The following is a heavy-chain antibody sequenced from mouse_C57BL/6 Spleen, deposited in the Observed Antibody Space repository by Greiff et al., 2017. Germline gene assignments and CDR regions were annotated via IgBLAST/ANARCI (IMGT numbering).Heavy chain of an antibody. CDR1: GYAFSSYW. Sequence: QVQLKQSGAELVKPGASVKISCKASGYAFSSYWLNWVKQRPGKGLEWIGQIYPGDGDTNYNGKFKGKATLTADKYSSTAYMQLSSLTSEDSAVYFCARRDYGSSYDYWGQGTTLTVSS. V-gene: IGHV1-80*01. D-gene: IGHD1-1*01. CDR2: IYPGDGDT. J-gene: IGHJ2*01. CDR3: ARRDYGSSYDY.